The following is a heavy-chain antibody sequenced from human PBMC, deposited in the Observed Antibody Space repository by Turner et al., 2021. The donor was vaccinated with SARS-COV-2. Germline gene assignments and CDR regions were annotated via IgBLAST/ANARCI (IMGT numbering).Heavy chain of an antibody. CDR3: ARPNTYYYGSGDSHGKSHNWFDP. CDR2: IYYSGST. V-gene: IGHV4-39*01. J-gene: IGHJ5*02. D-gene: IGHD3-10*01. Sequence: QLQLQESGPGLVKPSETLSLTCPVSGGSISSSSYYWGGIRQPPGKGLEWIGSIYYSGSTYYNPSLKSRVTISVDTSKNQFSLKLSSVTAADTAVYYCARPNTYYYGSGDSHGKSHNWFDPWGQGTLVTVSS. CDR1: GGSISSSSYY.